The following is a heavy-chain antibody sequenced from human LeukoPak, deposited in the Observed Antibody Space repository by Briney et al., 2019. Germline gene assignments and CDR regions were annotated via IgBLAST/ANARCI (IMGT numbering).Heavy chain of an antibody. D-gene: IGHD3-22*01. V-gene: IGHV3-23*01. Sequence: GGSLRLSCAVSGITLSNYGMSWVRQAPGKGLEWVAGISGSAGRTNYADSVKGRFTISRDNPKNTLYLQMSSLRAEDTAVYFCAKRGVVIRVILVGFHKEAYYFDSWGLGALVTVSS. CDR1: GITLSNYG. CDR2: ISGSAGRT. J-gene: IGHJ4*02. CDR3: AKRGVVIRVILVGFHKEAYYFDS.